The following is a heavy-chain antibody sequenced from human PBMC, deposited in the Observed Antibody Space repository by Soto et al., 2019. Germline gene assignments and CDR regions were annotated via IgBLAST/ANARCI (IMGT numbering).Heavy chain of an antibody. V-gene: IGHV1-18*01. CDR3: ARDEYYFGSGTYKWFDP. CDR2: ISAYNGDT. CDR1: GYTFTTYG. Sequence: GASVKVSCKASGYTFTTYGISWVRQAPGQGPEWMGWISAYNGDTNYAQNLQGRVTMATDTSTSTAYMELRSLRSDDTAVYYCARDEYYFGSGTYKWFDPWGQGTLVTVSS. J-gene: IGHJ5*02. D-gene: IGHD3-10*01.